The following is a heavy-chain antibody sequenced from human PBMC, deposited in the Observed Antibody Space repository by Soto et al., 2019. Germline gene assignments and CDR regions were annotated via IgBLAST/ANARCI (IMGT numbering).Heavy chain of an antibody. CDR2: IYHSGNT. V-gene: IGHV4-4*02. Sequence: QVQLQESGPGLVKPSGTLSLTCAVSGGSISSSNWWRWVRQPPGKGLEWIGEIYHSGNTNYNPSLKGRVTMAVDKSRNQFSLKLSSVTAADTAVYYCARRWGEGRVDYWGQGTLVTVSS. D-gene: IGHD3-10*01. CDR3: ARRWGEGRVDY. CDR1: GGSISSSNW. J-gene: IGHJ4*02.